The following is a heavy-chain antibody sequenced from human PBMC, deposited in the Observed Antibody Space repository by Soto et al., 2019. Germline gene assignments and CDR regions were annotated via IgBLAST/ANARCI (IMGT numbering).Heavy chain of an antibody. CDR2: ISAYNGNT. D-gene: IGHD3-3*02. Sequence: GASVKVSCKASGYTFTSYGSSWVRQAPGQGLEWMGWISAYNGNTNYAQKLQGRVTMATDTSTSTAYMELRSLRSDDTAVYYCAREVFSGWFDPWGQGTLVTVSS. CDR1: GYTFTSYG. CDR3: AREVFSGWFDP. V-gene: IGHV1-18*01. J-gene: IGHJ5*02.